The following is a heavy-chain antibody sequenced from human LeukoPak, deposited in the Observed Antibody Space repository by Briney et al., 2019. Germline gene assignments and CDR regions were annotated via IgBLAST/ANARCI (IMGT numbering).Heavy chain of an antibody. CDR3: ARDYYDSSGYYAPLVDY. CDR2: ISSSSSYI. CDR1: GFTFSSYS. V-gene: IGHV3-21*01. J-gene: IGHJ4*02. D-gene: IGHD3-22*01. Sequence: KAGGSLRLSCAASGFTFSSYSTNWVRQAPGKGLEWVSSISSSSSYIYYADSVKGRFTISRDNAKNSLYLQMNSLRAEDTAVYYCARDYYDSSGYYAPLVDYWGQGTLVTVSS.